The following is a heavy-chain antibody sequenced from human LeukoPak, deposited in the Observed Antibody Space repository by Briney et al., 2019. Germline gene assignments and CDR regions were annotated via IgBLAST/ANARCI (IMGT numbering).Heavy chain of an antibody. CDR3: AKKVEVYHPYYYDSSGYFDY. CDR2: ISGSGGST. CDR1: GFTFSSYA. V-gene: IGHV3-23*01. D-gene: IGHD3-22*01. Sequence: GGSLRLSCAASGFTFSSYAMSWVRQAPGKGLEWVSAISGSGGSTYYTDSVKGRFTISRDKSKNTLYLQMNSLRAEDTAVYYCAKKVEVYHPYYYDSSGYFDYWGQGTLVTVSS. J-gene: IGHJ4*02.